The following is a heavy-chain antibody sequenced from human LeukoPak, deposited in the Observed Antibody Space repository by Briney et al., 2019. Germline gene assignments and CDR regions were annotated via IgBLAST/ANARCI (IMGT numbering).Heavy chain of an antibody. CDR2: MYYSGST. J-gene: IGHJ1*01. CDR1: DGTISSYY. D-gene: IGHD6-19*01. Sequence: SETLSFNCTVSDGTISSYYWSWIPHPPGNELEWIGYMYYSGSTNYNPSLKSRVTISVDTSKNQFSLKLTSVTAADTAVYYCASTYGWYLRHWGQGTLVTVSS. CDR3: ASTYGWYLRH. V-gene: IGHV4-59*01.